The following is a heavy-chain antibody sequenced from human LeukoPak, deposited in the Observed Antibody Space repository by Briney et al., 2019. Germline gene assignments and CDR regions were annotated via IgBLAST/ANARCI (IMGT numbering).Heavy chain of an antibody. CDR3: ARGRCSSTSCYRGVWFDP. V-gene: IGHV4-34*01. D-gene: IGHD2-2*01. J-gene: IGHJ5*02. CDR1: GGSFSGYY. CDR2: INHSGST. Sequence: SETLSLTCAVYGGSFSGYYWSWIRQPPGKGLEWIGEINHSGSTNYNPFLKSRVTISVDTSKNQFSLKLSSVTAADTAVYYCARGRCSSTSCYRGVWFDPWGQGTLVTVSS.